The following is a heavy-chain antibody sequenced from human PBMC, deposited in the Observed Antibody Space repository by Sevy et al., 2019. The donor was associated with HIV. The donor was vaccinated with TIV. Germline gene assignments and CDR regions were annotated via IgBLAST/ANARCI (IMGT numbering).Heavy chain of an antibody. J-gene: IGHJ3*02. CDR3: ARDRGYYDSSGYGDDAFDI. D-gene: IGHD3-22*01. CDR2: ISSSSSTI. CDR1: GFTFSSYS. V-gene: IGHV3-48*02. Sequence: GGSLRFSCAASGFTFSSYSMNWVRQAPGKGLEWVSYISSSSSTIYYADSVKGRFTISRDNAKNSLYLQMNSLRDEDTAVYYCARDRGYYDSSGYGDDAFDIRGQGTMVTVSS.